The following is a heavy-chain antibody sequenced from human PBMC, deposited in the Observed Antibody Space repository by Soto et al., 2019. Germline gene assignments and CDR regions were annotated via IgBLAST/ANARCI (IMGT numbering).Heavy chain of an antibody. CDR2: IYYSGST. V-gene: IGHV4-30-4*01. Sequence: SETLSLTCTVSGGSISSGDYYWSWLRQPPGKGLEWIGDIYYSGSTYYNPSLKSRVTISVDTSKNQFSLKLSSVTAADTAVYYCARGIAAAGTNWFDPWGQGTLVTVSS. J-gene: IGHJ5*02. CDR3: ARGIAAAGTNWFDP. D-gene: IGHD6-13*01. CDR1: GGSISSGDYY.